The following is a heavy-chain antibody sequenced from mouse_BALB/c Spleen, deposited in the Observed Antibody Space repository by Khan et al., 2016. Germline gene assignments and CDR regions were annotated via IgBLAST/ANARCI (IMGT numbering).Heavy chain of an antibody. V-gene: IGHV14-3*02. CDR2: IDPEIGST. Sequence: VQLQQPGEELVTPGASVKLSCTAAGFNIKDTYIQWVKQRPEKGLEWIGRIDPEIGSTTYNPNFQGKATITADTSSNTAYLQLSSLTSEDTAVYYSARFGITTVSSMDYWGQGTSVTVSS. J-gene: IGHJ4*01. CDR1: GFNIKDTY. CDR3: ARFGITTVSSMDY. D-gene: IGHD1-1*01.